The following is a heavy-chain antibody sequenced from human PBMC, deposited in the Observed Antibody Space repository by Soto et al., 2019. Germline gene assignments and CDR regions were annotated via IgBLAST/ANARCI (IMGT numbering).Heavy chain of an antibody. CDR2: ISPGDSDT. V-gene: IGHV5-51*01. CDR1: GYSFTSYW. Sequence: GESLKISCTGSGYSFTSYWIGWVRQIPGKGLEWMGLISPGDSDTRYSPSFQGQVTISADTSINTAFLQWSSLKASDTAMYYCARAHHYYDSAGFHHNWFDPWGQGTLVTVSS. D-gene: IGHD3-22*01. J-gene: IGHJ5*02. CDR3: ARAHHYYDSAGFHHNWFDP.